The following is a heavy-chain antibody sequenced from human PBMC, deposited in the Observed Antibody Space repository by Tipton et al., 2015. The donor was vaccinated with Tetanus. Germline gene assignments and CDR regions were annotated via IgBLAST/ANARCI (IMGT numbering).Heavy chain of an antibody. CDR1: GGSLSDYY. CDR3: SSSPGNHYLAFFDY. D-gene: IGHD2/OR15-2a*01. V-gene: IGHV4-30-4*01. J-gene: IGHJ4*02. CDR2: IYYSGST. Sequence: TLSLTCGVSGGSLSDYYWSWIRQPPGKGLEWIGYIYYSGSTYYNPSLKSRVTISIDTSKNQFSLRLSSVTAADTAVYYCSSSPGNHYLAFFDYWGRGTLVTVSS.